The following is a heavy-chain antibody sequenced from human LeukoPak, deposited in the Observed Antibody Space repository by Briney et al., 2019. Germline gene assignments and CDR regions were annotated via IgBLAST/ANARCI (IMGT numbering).Heavy chain of an antibody. CDR1: GFTFSSYV. CDR2: TTGSGATT. Sequence: GGSLRLSCAASGFTFSSYVMTWVRQAPGKGLEWVTTTTGSGATTDYADSVKGRFTISRDNSKNTPSLQMNSLRAEDAAVYYCARSWYFDLWGRGTLVTVSS. V-gene: IGHV3-23*01. J-gene: IGHJ2*01. CDR3: ARSWYFDL.